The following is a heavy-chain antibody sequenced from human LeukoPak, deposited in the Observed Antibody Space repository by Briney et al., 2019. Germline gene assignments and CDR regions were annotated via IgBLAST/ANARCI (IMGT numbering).Heavy chain of an antibody. CDR3: ARDWFHAIDY. CDR2: IRSDGSDT. J-gene: IGHJ4*02. Sequence: GGSLRLSCAASGFTFSDTWMHWVRQAPGEGLVWVSRIRSDGSDTKYAESVKGRFTISRDNAKNTLYLQMNSLRAEDTAVYYCARDWFHAIDYWGQGTLVTVSS. V-gene: IGHV3-74*03. CDR1: GFTFSDTW. D-gene: IGHD2/OR15-2a*01.